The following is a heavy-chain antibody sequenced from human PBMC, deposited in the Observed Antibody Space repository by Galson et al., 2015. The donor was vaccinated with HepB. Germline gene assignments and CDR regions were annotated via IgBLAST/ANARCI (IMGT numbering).Heavy chain of an antibody. V-gene: IGHV1-18*04. J-gene: IGHJ4*02. D-gene: IGHD5-18*01. Sequence: SVKVSCKASGYTFTSYGISWVRQAPGQGLEWMGWISAYNGNTNYAQKLQGRVTMTTDTSTSTAYMELRSLRSDDTAVYYCARTPFTWIQLWPEIYFDYWGQGTLVTVSS. CDR2: ISAYNGNT. CDR3: ARTPFTWIQLWPEIYFDY. CDR1: GYTFTSYG.